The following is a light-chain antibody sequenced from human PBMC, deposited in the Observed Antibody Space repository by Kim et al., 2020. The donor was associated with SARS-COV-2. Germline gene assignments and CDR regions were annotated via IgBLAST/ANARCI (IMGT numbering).Light chain of an antibody. CDR2: NKN. Sequence: LGQTVRSTCRGDSLRKEYGAWYQQRPGQAPILRIYNKNNRPSGIPDRFSVSTSGNTASLTITGAQAEDEAAYYCNSRDNSADRLGVFGGGTQLTVL. CDR3: NSRDNSADRLGV. V-gene: IGLV3-19*01. J-gene: IGLJ3*02. CDR1: SLRKEY.